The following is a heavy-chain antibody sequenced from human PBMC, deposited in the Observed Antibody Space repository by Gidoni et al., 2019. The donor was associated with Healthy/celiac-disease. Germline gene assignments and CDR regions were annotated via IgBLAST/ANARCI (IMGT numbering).Heavy chain of an antibody. Sequence: QVQLVQSGAEVKKPGSSVKVSCKASGGTFISYAISWVRQAPGQGLEWMGRIIPIFGIANYAQKFQGRVTITADKSTSTAYMELSSLRSEDTAVYYCATTVSAAPGHWFDPWGQGTLVTVSS. J-gene: IGHJ5*02. V-gene: IGHV1-69*04. CDR1: GGTFISYA. CDR3: ATTVSAAPGHWFDP. CDR2: IIPIFGIA. D-gene: IGHD2-15*01.